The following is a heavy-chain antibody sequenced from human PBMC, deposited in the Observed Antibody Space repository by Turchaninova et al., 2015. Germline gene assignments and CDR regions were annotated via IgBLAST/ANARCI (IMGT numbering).Heavy chain of an antibody. CDR2: INHSGST. D-gene: IGHD3-22*01. J-gene: IGHJ4*02. Sequence: QLQLQESGSGLVKPSQTLSLTCAVSGGSLSSDGYSWSWIRQPPGKGLEWFGYINHSGSTFYSPSLRSRLTMSVDRSENQVSLKLTSVTAADTAVYYCARWYYYESSGYPDYWGQGILVTVSS. CDR1: GGSLSSDGYS. CDR3: ARWYYYESSGYPDY. V-gene: IGHV4-30-2*01.